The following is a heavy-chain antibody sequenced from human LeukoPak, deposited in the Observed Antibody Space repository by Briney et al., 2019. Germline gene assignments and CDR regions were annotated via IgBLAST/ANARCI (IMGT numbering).Heavy chain of an antibody. CDR1: GYTFTSYG. J-gene: IGHJ4*02. Sequence: ASVKVSCKASGYTFTSYGISWVRQAPGQGLEWMGWISAYNGNTNYAQKLQGRVTMTTDTSTSTAYMELRSLRSDDTAVYYCARDSPSYSSGWYDFDYWGQGTLVTVSS. CDR3: ARDSPSYSSGWYDFDY. CDR2: ISAYNGNT. D-gene: IGHD6-19*01. V-gene: IGHV1-18*01.